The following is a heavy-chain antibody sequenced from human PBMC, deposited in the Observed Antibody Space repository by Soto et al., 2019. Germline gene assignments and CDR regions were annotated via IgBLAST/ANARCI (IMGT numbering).Heavy chain of an antibody. V-gene: IGHV3-30*04. J-gene: IGHJ1*01. CDR2: TSYDGSRK. CDR1: GFTFSTYA. Sequence: GGSLRLSCAASGFTFSTYAMHWVRQAPGKGLEWVATTSYDGSRKFYADSVKGRFTISRDNSKNTLYLQMNSLRAEDTAVYYCVRDTVEDCTSATCYVHFQHWGQGT. D-gene: IGHD2-2*01. CDR3: VRDTVEDCTSATCYVHFQH.